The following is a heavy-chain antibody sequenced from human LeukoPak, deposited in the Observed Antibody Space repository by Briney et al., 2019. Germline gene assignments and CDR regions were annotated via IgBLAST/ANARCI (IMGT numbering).Heavy chain of an antibody. J-gene: IGHJ4*02. D-gene: IGHD6-19*01. CDR2: INHSGST. CDR1: GGSFSAYY. V-gene: IGHV4-34*01. CDR3: ARGLGGWLRLFDY. Sequence: PSETLSLTCAVYGGSFSAYYWSWIRQPPGKGLEWIGEINHSGSTNYNPSLKSRVTISVDTSKNQFSLKLSSVTAADTAVYYCARGLGGWLRLFDYWGQGTLVTVSS.